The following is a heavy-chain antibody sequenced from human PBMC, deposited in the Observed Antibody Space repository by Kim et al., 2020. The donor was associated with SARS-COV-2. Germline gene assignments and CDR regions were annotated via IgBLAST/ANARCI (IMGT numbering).Heavy chain of an antibody. J-gene: IGHJ4*02. CDR1: GYTFTNYA. V-gene: IGHV7-4-1*02. CDR3: ARVIWGTSRYTDY. CDR2: INTDTGNP. Sequence: ASVKVSCKASGYTFTNYAISCVRQAPGQGLEWMGWINTDTGNPTYAQAFTGRFVFSLDTSVSTSYLQISSLKAEDTALYYCARVIWGTSRYTDYWGQGTLVTVSS. D-gene: IGHD3-16*02.